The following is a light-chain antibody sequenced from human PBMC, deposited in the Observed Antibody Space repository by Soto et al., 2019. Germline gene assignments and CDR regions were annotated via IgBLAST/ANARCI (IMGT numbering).Light chain of an antibody. CDR3: AAWDASLSGHV. V-gene: IGLV1-47*02. CDR1: SSNIGSYP. Sequence: QSVLTQSPSASVTPGQRVTISCYRSSSNIGSYPVYWYQQLPGTAPKLLINSDDQRPSEVPDRFSASKSGTSASLAISGLRSEDEADYYCAAWDASLSGHVFGAGTKVTVL. CDR2: SDD. J-gene: IGLJ1*01.